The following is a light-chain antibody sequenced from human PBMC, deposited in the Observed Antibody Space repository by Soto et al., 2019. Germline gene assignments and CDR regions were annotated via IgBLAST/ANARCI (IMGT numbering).Light chain of an antibody. CDR3: QQSYSSPRT. V-gene: IGKV1-39*01. Sequence: DIQMTQSPSSLSASVEDRVIITCRASQSISNHLNWYQQKPGKAPKLLIFAASSLQSGVPSRFSGSRSGLAFTLTIISLQPEDFATYYCQQSYSSPRTVGQGTKVDSK. J-gene: IGKJ1*01. CDR1: QSISNH. CDR2: AAS.